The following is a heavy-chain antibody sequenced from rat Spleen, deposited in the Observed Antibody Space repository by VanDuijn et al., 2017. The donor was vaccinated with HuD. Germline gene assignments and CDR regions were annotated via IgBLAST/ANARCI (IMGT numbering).Heavy chain of an antibody. V-gene: IGHV2-30*01. J-gene: IGHJ4*01. D-gene: IGHD1-12*02. Sequence: QVQLKESGPGLVQPSQTLSLTCTVSGFSLTSYNVHWVRQPTGKGLEWMGVIWTGGATDYNSALRSRLSISRDTSKSQVFLKMNSLQTEDIATYYCASDVANYCAGTYGVMAAWGQGASVIVSS. CDR2: IWTGGAT. CDR3: ASDVANYCAGTYGVMAA. CDR1: GFSLTSYN.